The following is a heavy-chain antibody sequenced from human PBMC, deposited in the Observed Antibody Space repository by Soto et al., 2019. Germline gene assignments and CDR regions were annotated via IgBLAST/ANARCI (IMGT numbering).Heavy chain of an antibody. CDR1: GFTFSSYW. V-gene: IGHV3-74*01. J-gene: IGHJ5*01. CDR3: ATDSSSLLFVFSFEAQNWFDS. D-gene: IGHD6-6*01. CDR2: INSDGSST. Sequence: GGSLRLSCAASGFTFSSYWMHWVRQAPGKGLVWVSRINSDGSSTSYADSVKGRFTISRDNAKNTLYLQMNSLRAEDTAVYYCATDSSSLLFVFSFEAQNWFDSWGQGTLDTVSS.